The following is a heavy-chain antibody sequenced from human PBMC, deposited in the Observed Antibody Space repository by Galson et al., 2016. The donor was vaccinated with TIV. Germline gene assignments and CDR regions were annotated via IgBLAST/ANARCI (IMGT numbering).Heavy chain of an antibody. Sequence: SVKVSCKASGVTFSSYAISWVRQAPGQGFEWMGGIISIFGVPNYAQKFQGRVTITADESTKTAYMDLSSLRSQDTAVYYCARGGWSGDPGDYHYYYMDVWGKGTTVTVSS. V-gene: IGHV1-69*13. CDR2: IISIFGVP. J-gene: IGHJ6*03. CDR3: ARGGWSGDPGDYHYYYMDV. D-gene: IGHD4-17*01. CDR1: GVTFSSYA.